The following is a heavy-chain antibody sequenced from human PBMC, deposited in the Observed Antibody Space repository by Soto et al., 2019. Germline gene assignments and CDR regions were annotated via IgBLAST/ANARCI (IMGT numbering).Heavy chain of an antibody. V-gene: IGHV1-8*01. Sequence: QVQLVQSGAEVKKPGASVKVSCKASGYPFTSYSINWVRQATGQGLEWMGWMHPNSGNTGYAQKFQGRVTMTRNTSISTAYMELSSLTSEDTAVYYCARGMSYRQDWGQGTLVTVSS. J-gene: IGHJ4*02. CDR1: GYPFTSYS. CDR3: ARGMSYRQD. D-gene: IGHD1-26*01. CDR2: MHPNSGNT.